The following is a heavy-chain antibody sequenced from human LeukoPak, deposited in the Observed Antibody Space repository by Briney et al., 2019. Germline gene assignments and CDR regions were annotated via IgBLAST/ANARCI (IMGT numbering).Heavy chain of an antibody. Sequence: PSETLSLTCTVSGYSISSNYYWGWIRQPPGKGLEWIGSIYHSGSTYYNPSLKSRVTISVDTSKNQFSLKLSSVTAADTAVYYCARAYGSGSLDAFDIWGQGTMVTVSS. CDR1: GYSISSNYY. CDR2: IYHSGST. V-gene: IGHV4-38-2*02. D-gene: IGHD3-10*01. CDR3: ARAYGSGSLDAFDI. J-gene: IGHJ3*02.